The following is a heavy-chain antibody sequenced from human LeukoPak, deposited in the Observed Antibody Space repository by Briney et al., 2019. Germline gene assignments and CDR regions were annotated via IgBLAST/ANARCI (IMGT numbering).Heavy chain of an antibody. V-gene: IGHV4-61*02. J-gene: IGHJ3*02. CDR3: ARRPECSSCPDAFDI. CDR1: GGSISSGSYY. CDR2: IYTSGST. Sequence: PSETLSLTCTVSGGSISSGSYYWSWIRQPAGKGLEWIGRIYTSGSTNYNPSLKSRVTISVDTSKNQFSLKLSSVTAADTAVYYCARRPECSSCPDAFDIWGQGTMVTVSS. D-gene: IGHD6-13*01.